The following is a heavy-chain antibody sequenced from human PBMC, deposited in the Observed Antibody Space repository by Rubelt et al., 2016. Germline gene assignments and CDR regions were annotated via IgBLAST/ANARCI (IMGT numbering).Heavy chain of an antibody. V-gene: IGHV3-30*04. J-gene: IGHJ4*02. CDR2: ISYDGSNK. CDR1: A. Sequence: AMHWVRQAPGKGLEWVAVISYDGSNKYYADSVKGRFTFSRDNSKNTLYLQMNSLRPEDTAVYYCARSPQYWGQGTLVTVSS. CDR3: ARSPQY.